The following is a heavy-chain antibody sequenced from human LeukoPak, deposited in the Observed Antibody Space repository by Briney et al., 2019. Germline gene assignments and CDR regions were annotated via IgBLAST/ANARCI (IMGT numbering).Heavy chain of an antibody. J-gene: IGHJ4*02. CDR3: ARDSSRLGFCDY. D-gene: IGHD6-13*01. CDR2: IYTSGST. CDR1: GGSISSGSYY. Sequence: SETLSLTCTVSGGSISSGSYYWSWIRQPAGKGLEWIGRIYTSGSTNYNPSLKSRVTISVDTSKNQFSLKLSSVTAADTAVYYCARDSSRLGFCDYWGQGTLVTVSS. V-gene: IGHV4-61*02.